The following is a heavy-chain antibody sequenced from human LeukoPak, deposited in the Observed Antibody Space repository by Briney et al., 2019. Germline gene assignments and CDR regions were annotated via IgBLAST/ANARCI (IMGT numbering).Heavy chain of an antibody. D-gene: IGHD3-22*01. CDR3: ATDYYDSSGYYRVQSHH. CDR1: GYTFTGYY. V-gene: IGHV1-2*02. Sequence: GASVKVSCTASGYTFTGYYMHWVRQAPGQGLEWMGWINPNSSGTNYAQKFQGRVTMTRDTSISTAYMELSRLRSDDTAVYYCATDYYDSSGYYRVQSHHWGQGTLVTVSS. CDR2: INPNSSGT. J-gene: IGHJ5*02.